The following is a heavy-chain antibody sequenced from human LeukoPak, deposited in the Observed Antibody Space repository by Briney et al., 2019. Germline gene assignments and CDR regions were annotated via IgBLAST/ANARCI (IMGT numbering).Heavy chain of an antibody. CDR1: ENTFTDYD. V-gene: IGHV1-8*03. CDR2: MNFNSGKT. J-gene: IGHJ3*01. D-gene: IGHD3-16*01. Sequence: ASVKVSCKTSENTFTDYDINWVRQATGQGLEWMGWMNFNSGKTGYVQRFQGRVTITRNTSISTAYMELRSPRSEDTAVYYCARVRYDYVWGSPPAFDLWGQGTMVTVSS. CDR3: ARVRYDYVWGSPPAFDL.